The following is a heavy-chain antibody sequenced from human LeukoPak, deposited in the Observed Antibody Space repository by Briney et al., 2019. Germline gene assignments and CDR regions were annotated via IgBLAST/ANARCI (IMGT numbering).Heavy chain of an antibody. J-gene: IGHJ5*02. Sequence: SQTLSLTCTVSGGSISSGDYYWSWIRQPPGKGLEWIGYIYYSGSTYYNPSLKSRVTISVDTSKNQFSLKLSSVTAADTAVYYCARDTSTHYDMNWFDPWGQGTLVTVSS. CDR3: ARDTSTHYDMNWFDP. CDR2: IYYSGST. V-gene: IGHV4-30-4*08. CDR1: GGSISSGDYY. D-gene: IGHD3-9*01.